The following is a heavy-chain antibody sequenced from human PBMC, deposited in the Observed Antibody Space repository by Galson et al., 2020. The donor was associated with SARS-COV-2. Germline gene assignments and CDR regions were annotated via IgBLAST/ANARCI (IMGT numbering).Heavy chain of an antibody. CDR3: AKDYYDSSGRGFYYYGMDV. Sequence: GGSLRLPCAASGFTFSSYAMSWVRQAPGKGLEWVSAISGSGGSTYYAASVKGRFTISRDNSKNTLYLQMNSLRAEDTAVYYCAKDYYDSSGRGFYYYGMDVWGQGTTVTGSS. CDR2: ISGSGGST. V-gene: IGHV3-23*01. D-gene: IGHD3-22*01. J-gene: IGHJ6*02. CDR1: GFTFSSYA.